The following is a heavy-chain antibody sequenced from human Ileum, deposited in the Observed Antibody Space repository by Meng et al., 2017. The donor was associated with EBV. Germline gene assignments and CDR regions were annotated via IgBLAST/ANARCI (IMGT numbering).Heavy chain of an antibody. J-gene: IGHJ4*02. Sequence: VKLVYAGGEVKKLGASVKVSCKASCYTFTNYGITGVRQAPGQGLEWMGWISAYNGNKNYAQTLQGRVTMTTDTSTSTAYMELGSLRSDDTAVYYCARVEVGITSGDYWGQGTLVTVSS. CDR2: ISAYNGNK. D-gene: IGHD1-26*01. V-gene: IGHV1-18*01. CDR1: CYTFTNYG. CDR3: ARVEVGITSGDY.